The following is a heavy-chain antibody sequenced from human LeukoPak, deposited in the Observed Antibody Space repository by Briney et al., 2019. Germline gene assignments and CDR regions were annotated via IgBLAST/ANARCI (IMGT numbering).Heavy chain of an antibody. V-gene: IGHV3-48*03. CDR2: ISSSGSTI. CDR1: GFTFSSYE. J-gene: IGHJ4*02. CDR3: ARVGCFSSTSCYRGSDY. D-gene: IGHD2-2*01. Sequence: WGSLTLSCAASGFTFSSYEMNWVRQAPGKGLEWVSYISSSGSTIYYADSVMGRFTISRDNAKNSLYLQMNSLRAEDTAVYYCARVGCFSSTSCYRGSDYWGQGTLVTVSS.